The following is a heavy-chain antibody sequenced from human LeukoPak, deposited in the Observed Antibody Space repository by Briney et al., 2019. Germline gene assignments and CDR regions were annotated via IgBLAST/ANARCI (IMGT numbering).Heavy chain of an antibody. V-gene: IGHV4-59*01. CDR3: ARGRYYYDSSGYPYNWFDP. D-gene: IGHD3-22*01. J-gene: IGHJ5*02. Sequence: SETLSLTCTVSGGSITSYYWNWIRQPPGKGLEWIGYLYHGGSTNYNPSLKSRVTISGDTSKNHFSLNLSSVTAADTAMYYCARGRYYYDSSGYPYNWFDPWGQGTLVTVSS. CDR2: LYHGGST. CDR1: GGSITSYY.